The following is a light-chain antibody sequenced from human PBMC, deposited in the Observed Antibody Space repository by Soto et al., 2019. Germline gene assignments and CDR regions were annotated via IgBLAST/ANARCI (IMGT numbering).Light chain of an antibody. CDR1: SSDVGAHNY. Sequence: QSALTQPASVSGSPGQSITISCTGTSSDVGAHNYVSWYQQHPGKAPKLMIYDVSNRPSGLSNRFSGSKSGNTASLTISGLQAYDEADYFCSSYTGSITLFGGGTKLTVL. CDR2: DVS. V-gene: IGLV2-14*01. CDR3: SSYTGSITL. J-gene: IGLJ2*01.